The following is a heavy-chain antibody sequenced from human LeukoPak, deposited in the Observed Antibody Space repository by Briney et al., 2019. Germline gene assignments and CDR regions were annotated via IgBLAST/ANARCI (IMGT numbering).Heavy chain of an antibody. V-gene: IGHV5-51*01. Sequence: GESLKIPCQGSGYSFTSYSIGWVRQMPVKGLEWMGIIYPGDSDTRYSPSFQGQVTISADKSISTAYLQWSSLKASDTAMYYCARLSRGSITWLDYWGQGTLVTVSS. D-gene: IGHD3-16*02. J-gene: IGHJ4*02. CDR2: IYPGDSDT. CDR1: GYSFTSYS. CDR3: ARLSRGSITWLDY.